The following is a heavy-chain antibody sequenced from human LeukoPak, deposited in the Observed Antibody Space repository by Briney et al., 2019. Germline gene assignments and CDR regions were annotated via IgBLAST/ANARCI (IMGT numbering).Heavy chain of an antibody. Sequence: GESLKISCKGSGFTFSSYWIGWVRQMPAKGLEWMGIIYPGDSDTRYSPSFQGQVTISADNSITTAYLQWSSLKASDTAMYYCARLWFGELFPNYFDYWGQGTLVTVSS. CDR3: ARLWFGELFPNYFDY. D-gene: IGHD3-10*01. CDR1: GFTFSSYW. V-gene: IGHV5-51*01. CDR2: IYPGDSDT. J-gene: IGHJ4*02.